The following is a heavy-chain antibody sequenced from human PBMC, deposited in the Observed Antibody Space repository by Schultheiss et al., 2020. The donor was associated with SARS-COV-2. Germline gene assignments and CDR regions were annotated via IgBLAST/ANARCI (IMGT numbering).Heavy chain of an antibody. D-gene: IGHD3-10*01. CDR3: ARDEALLWFGSNGPLYYGMDV. V-gene: IGHV3-48*03. Sequence: GESLKISCAASGFTFSSYEMNWVRQAPGKGLEWVSYISSSGSTIYYADSVKGRFTISRDNAKNSLYLQMNSLRAEDTAVYYCARDEALLWFGSNGPLYYGMDVWGQGTTVTVSS. CDR1: GFTFSSYE. J-gene: IGHJ6*02. CDR2: ISSSGSTI.